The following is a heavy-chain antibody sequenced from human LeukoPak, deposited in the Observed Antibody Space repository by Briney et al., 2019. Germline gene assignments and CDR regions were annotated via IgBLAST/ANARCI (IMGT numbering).Heavy chain of an antibody. J-gene: IGHJ2*01. CDR2: INHSGST. Sequence: SETLSLTCAVYGGSFSGYYWSWIRQPPGKGLEWIGEINHSGSTNYNPSLKSRVTIPVDTSKNQFSLKLSFVTAADTAVYYCARTRTNWYFDLWGRGTLVTVSS. CDR1: GGSFSGYY. V-gene: IGHV4-34*01. CDR3: ARTRTNWYFDL.